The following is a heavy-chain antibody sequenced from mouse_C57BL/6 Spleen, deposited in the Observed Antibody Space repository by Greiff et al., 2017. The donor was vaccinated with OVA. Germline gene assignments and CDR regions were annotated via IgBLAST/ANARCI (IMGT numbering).Heavy chain of an antibody. D-gene: IGHD1-1*01. CDR3: ARHDYYGSSYDYYAMDY. Sequence: EVQGVESGGDLVKPGGSLKLSCAASGFTFSSYGMSWVRQTPDKRLEWVATISSGGSYTYYPDSVKGRFTISRDNAKNTLYLQMSSLKSEDTAMYYCARHDYYGSSYDYYAMDYWGQGTSVTVSS. CDR2: ISSGGSYT. V-gene: IGHV5-6*01. CDR1: GFTFSSYG. J-gene: IGHJ4*01.